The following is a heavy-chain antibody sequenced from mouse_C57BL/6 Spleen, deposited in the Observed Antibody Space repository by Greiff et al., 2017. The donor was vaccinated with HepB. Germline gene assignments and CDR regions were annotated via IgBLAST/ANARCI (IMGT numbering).Heavy chain of an antibody. Sequence: VQLQQSGPELVKPGASVKISCKASGYAFSSSWMNWVKQRPGKGLEWIGLINPGDGDTNYNGKFKGKATLTADKSSSTAYMQLSSLTSEDSAVYFSAGQEGYQAWFAYWGQGTLVTVSA. CDR1: GYAFSSSW. V-gene: IGHV1-82*01. J-gene: IGHJ3*01. CDR2: INPGDGDT. D-gene: IGHD2-2*01. CDR3: AGQEGYQAWFAY.